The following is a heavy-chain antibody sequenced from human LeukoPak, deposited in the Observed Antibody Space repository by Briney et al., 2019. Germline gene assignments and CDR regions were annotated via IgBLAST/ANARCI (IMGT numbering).Heavy chain of an antibody. V-gene: IGHV4-59*01. Sequence: SETLSLTCAVYGGSFSGYYWSWIRQPPGKGLEWIGYIYYSGSTNYNPSLKSRVTISVDTSKNQFSLKLSSVTAADTAVYYCARRRIAVAGTRAFDIWGQGTMVTVSS. D-gene: IGHD6-19*01. CDR2: IYYSGST. J-gene: IGHJ3*02. CDR1: GGSFSGYY. CDR3: ARRRIAVAGTRAFDI.